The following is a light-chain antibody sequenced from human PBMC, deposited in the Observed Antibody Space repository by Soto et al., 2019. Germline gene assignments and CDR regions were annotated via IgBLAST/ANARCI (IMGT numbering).Light chain of an antibody. CDR3: QQRSNWPPIT. V-gene: IGKV3-15*01. Sequence: ETVMTQSPATLSVSPGERATLSCRASQSISDTLAWYQQKPGQAPRLLIYGASTRAPGFPARFSGSGSGTDFTLTISSLEPEDFAVYYCQQRSNWPPITFGQGTRLEIK. CDR1: QSISDT. CDR2: GAS. J-gene: IGKJ5*01.